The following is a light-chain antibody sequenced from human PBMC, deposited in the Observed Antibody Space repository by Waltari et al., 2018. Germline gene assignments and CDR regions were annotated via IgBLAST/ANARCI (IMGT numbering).Light chain of an antibody. Sequence: QSVSTQPPSASGTPGQRVPIPCSGTRSNIRSTYLYSYQQLPGTAPKLLIYRNDQRPSGVPDRFSGSKSGTSASLAISGLRSEDEADYYCAAWDDSLSGRVFGGGTKVTVL. J-gene: IGLJ3*02. CDR2: RND. CDR3: AAWDDSLSGRV. V-gene: IGLV1-47*01. CDR1: RSNIRSTY.